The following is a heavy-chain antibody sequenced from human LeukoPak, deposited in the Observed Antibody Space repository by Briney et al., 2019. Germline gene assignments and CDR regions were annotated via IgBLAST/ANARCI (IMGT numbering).Heavy chain of an antibody. CDR2: MWYDGSNR. V-gene: IGHV3-33*01. CDR3: ARDNDGDSFDAFDI. Sequence: PGRSLRLSCAASGFTFSRYGMHWVRQAPGKGLEWVAVMWYDGSNRNYADSVKGRFTISRDNSKNTLYLQMNSLRAEDTAVYYCARDNDGDSFDAFDIWGQGTMVTVSS. J-gene: IGHJ3*02. CDR1: GFTFSRYG. D-gene: IGHD4-17*01.